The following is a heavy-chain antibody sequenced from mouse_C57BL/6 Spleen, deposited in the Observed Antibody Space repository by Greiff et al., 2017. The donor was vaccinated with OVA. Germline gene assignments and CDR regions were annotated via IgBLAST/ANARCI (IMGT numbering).Heavy chain of an antibody. D-gene: IGHD4-1*01. Sequence: DVMLVESGGGLVKPGGSLKLSCAASGFTFSDYGMHWVRQAPEKGLEWVAYISSGSSTIYYADTVKGRFTIPRDNAKNTLFLQMTSLRSEDTAMYYCARQNWAYAMDYWGQGTSVTVSS. CDR1: GFTFSDYG. V-gene: IGHV5-17*01. CDR3: ARQNWAYAMDY. J-gene: IGHJ4*01. CDR2: ISSGSSTI.